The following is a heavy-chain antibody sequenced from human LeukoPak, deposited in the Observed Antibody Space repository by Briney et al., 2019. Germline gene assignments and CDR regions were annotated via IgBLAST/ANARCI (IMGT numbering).Heavy chain of an antibody. D-gene: IGHD2-2*01. CDR1: GFTFSSYW. CDR2: IKQDGSEK. CDR3: ARDIVVVPAAFYYYYYMDV. Sequence: GGSLRLSCAASGFTFSSYWMSWVRQAPGKGLEWVANIKQDGSEKYYVDSVKGRFTISRGNAKNSLYLQMNSLRAEDTAVYYCARDIVVVPAAFYYYYYMDVWGKGTTVTVSS. J-gene: IGHJ6*03. V-gene: IGHV3-7*01.